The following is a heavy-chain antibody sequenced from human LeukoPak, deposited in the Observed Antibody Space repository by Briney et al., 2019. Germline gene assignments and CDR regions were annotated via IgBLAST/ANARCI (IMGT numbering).Heavy chain of an antibody. Sequence: ASVKVSCKASGYTFTSYDINWVRQATGQGLEWMGWMNPNSGNTGYAQKFQGRVTMTRNTSISTAYMELSSLRSEDTAAYYCARVEYCSGGSCYYFDYWGQGTLVTVSS. D-gene: IGHD2-15*01. CDR1: GYTFTSYD. J-gene: IGHJ4*02. CDR2: MNPNSGNT. CDR3: ARVEYCSGGSCYYFDY. V-gene: IGHV1-8*01.